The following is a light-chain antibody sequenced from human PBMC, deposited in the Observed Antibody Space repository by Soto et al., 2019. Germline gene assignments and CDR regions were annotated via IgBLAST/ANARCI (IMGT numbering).Light chain of an antibody. J-gene: IGKJ1*01. Sequence: DIQMTQSPSTLSASVGDRVTITCRARQSISYSLAWYQQKPGKAPKLLIYEAPNLKSGVPSRFRGSGSGTEFTLTISSLQPDDFARYYCQQYNFYWTFGQGTKVEIK. V-gene: IGKV1-5*03. CDR3: QQYNFYWT. CDR2: EAP. CDR1: QSISYS.